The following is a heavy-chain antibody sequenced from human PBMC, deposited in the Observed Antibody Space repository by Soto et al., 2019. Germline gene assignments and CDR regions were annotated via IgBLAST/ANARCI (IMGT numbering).Heavy chain of an antibody. V-gene: IGHV4-30-4*01. CDR1: GGSISSGDYY. CDR2: IYYSGST. CDR3: ARDRVSDFWSGYPWGMDV. J-gene: IGHJ6*02. D-gene: IGHD3-3*01. Sequence: PSETLSLTCTVSGGSISSGDYYWCWIRQPPGKGLEWIGYIYYSGSTYYNPSLKSRVTISVDTSKNQFSLKLSSVTAADTAVYYCARDRVSDFWSGYPWGMDVWGQGTTVTVSS.